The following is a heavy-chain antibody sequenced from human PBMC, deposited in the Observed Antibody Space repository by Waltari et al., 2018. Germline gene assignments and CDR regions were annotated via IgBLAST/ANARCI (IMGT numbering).Heavy chain of an antibody. CDR1: GGTFSSYA. Sequence: QVQLVQSGAEVKKPGSSVKVSCKASGGTFSSYAISWVRQAPGQGLEWMGRIIPILGIANYAQKFQGRVTITADKSTSTAYMELSSLRSEDTAVYYCARFTRTGDSSGYNDYWGQGTLVTVSS. V-gene: IGHV1-69*09. CDR2: IIPILGIA. J-gene: IGHJ4*02. CDR3: ARFTRTGDSSGYNDY. D-gene: IGHD3-22*01.